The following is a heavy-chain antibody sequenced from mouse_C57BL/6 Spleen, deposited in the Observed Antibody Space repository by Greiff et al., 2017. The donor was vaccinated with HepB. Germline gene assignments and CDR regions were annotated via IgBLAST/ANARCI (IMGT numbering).Heavy chain of an antibody. J-gene: IGHJ4*01. CDR3: ARYRQLRAMDY. D-gene: IGHD3-2*02. CDR1: GYTFTSYW. CDR2: IDPSDSYT. Sequence: QVQLQQPGAELVMPGASVKLSCKASGYTFTSYWMHWVKQRPGQGLEWIGEIDPSDSYTNYNQKFKGKSTLTVDKSSSTAYMQLSSLTSEDSAVYYCARYRQLRAMDYWGQGTSVTVSS. V-gene: IGHV1-69*01.